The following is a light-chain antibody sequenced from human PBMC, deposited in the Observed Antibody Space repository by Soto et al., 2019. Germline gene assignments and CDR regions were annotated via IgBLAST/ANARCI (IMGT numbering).Light chain of an antibody. CDR1: SSDVGGYKH. CDR3: NSQRSSGTQV. J-gene: IGLJ1*01. CDR2: EVS. Sequence: QSALTQPASVSGSPRQSITISCTGTSSDVGGYKHVSWYQHHPGKTPKLMIYEVSNRPSGVSNRFSGSKSGYTASLTISGLQAEDEADYYCNSQRSSGTQVFGTGTKVTVL. V-gene: IGLV2-14*01.